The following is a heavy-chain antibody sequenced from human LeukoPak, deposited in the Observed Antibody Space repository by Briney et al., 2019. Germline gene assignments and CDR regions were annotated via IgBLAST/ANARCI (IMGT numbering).Heavy chain of an antibody. CDR2: IKSDGSIR. CDR3: VKSDWFDP. J-gene: IGHJ5*02. Sequence: GGSLRLSCAASGFTFRSYWMHWVRQAPGKGLVWVSRIKSDGSIRSYADSVKGRFTISRDNAKNTLYLQMNSLRAEDTAVYHCVKSDWFDPWGQGTLVTVSS. CDR1: GFTFRSYW. V-gene: IGHV3-74*01.